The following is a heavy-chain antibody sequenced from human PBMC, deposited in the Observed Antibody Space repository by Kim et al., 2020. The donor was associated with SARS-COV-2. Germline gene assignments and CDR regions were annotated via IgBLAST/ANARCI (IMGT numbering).Heavy chain of an antibody. CDR2: T. CDR3: AREEKIGAFDI. Sequence: TYYNPSLKSRVTISVDTSKNQFSLKLSSVTAADTAVYYCAREEKIGAFDIWGQGTMVTVSS. V-gene: IGHV4-30-2*05. D-gene: IGHD2-21*01. J-gene: IGHJ3*02.